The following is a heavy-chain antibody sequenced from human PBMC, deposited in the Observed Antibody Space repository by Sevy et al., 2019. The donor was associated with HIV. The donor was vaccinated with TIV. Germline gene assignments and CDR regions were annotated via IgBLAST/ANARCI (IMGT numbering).Heavy chain of an antibody. CDR1: GFTFSSYE. J-gene: IGHJ6*02. V-gene: IGHV3-48*03. D-gene: IGHD2-2*02. Sequence: GGSLRLSCAASGFTFSSYEMNWVRHAPGKGLEWVSYISSSGSTIYYADSVKGRFTISRDNAKNSLYLQMNSLRAEDTAVYYCAREPTVAWGCSSTSCYRSNYYGMDVWGQGTTVTVSS. CDR3: AREPTVAWGCSSTSCYRSNYYGMDV. CDR2: ISSSGSTI.